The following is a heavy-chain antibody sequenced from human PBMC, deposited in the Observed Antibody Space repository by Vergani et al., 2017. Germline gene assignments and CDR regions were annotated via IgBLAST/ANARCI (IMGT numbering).Heavy chain of an antibody. CDR2: IIPIFGTA. V-gene: IGHV1-69*06. Sequence: QVQLVQSGAEVKKPGSSVKVSCKASGGTFSSYAISWVRQAPGQGLEWMGGIIPIFGTANYAQKFQGRVTITADKSTSTAYMELSSLRSEDTAVYYCARVLRYCSSTSCHTENWFDPWGQGTLVTVSS. D-gene: IGHD2-2*01. J-gene: IGHJ5*02. CDR1: GGTFSSYA. CDR3: ARVLRYCSSTSCHTENWFDP.